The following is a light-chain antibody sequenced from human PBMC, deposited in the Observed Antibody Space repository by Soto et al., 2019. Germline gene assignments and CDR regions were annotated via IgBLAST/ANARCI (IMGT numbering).Light chain of an antibody. CDR2: EVS. J-gene: IGLJ1*01. V-gene: IGLV2-8*01. CDR1: SGDVGGYNY. CDR3: SSYAGSNNYV. Sequence: QSALIQPPSASGSPGQSVTISCTGTSGDVGGYNYVSWYQQHPGKAPKLMIFEVSERPSGVPDRFSASKSGNTASLTVSGLQAEDEADYYCSSYAGSNNYVFGTGTKVTVL.